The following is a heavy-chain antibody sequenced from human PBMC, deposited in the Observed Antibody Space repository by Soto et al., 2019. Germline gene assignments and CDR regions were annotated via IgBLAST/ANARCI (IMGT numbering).Heavy chain of an antibody. J-gene: IGHJ6*02. D-gene: IGHD5-12*01. Sequence: QVQLVQSGAEVKKPGASVKVSCKASGYTFTSYGISWVRQAPGQGLEWMGWISAYNGNTNYAQKLQGRVTMTTVTSTSTAYMELRSLRSDDTAVYYCARVGAYSGSDSTRHYYYDGMDVWGQGTTVTVSS. V-gene: IGHV1-18*01. CDR3: ARVGAYSGSDSTRHYYYDGMDV. CDR2: ISAYNGNT. CDR1: GYTFTSYG.